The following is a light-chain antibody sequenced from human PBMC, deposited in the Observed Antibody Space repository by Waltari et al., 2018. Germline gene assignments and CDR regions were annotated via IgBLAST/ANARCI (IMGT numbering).Light chain of an antibody. Sequence: QSVLTQPPSVSAAPGQRVTISCSGGSSHIGNNYVSCYQQFPGTAPKLLIYEDSERPSGIPGRFSGSKSGTSATLDITGLQAGDEADYYCGTWDSSLSGAVFGGGTHLTVL. CDR1: SSHIGNNY. CDR2: EDS. J-gene: IGLJ7*01. V-gene: IGLV1-51*02. CDR3: GTWDSSLSGAV.